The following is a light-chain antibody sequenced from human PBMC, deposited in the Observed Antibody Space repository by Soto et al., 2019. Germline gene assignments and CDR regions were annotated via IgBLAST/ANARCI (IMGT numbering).Light chain of an antibody. CDR1: SSDVGGYDY. V-gene: IGLV2-14*01. CDR2: EVT. CDR3: SSNTSGDTRV. Sequence: QSALTQPASVSGSPGQSIAISCTGTSSDVGGYDYVSWYQQHPDKAPKLIIYEVTKRPSGVSNRFSGSKSGNTASLTISELQPDDEADYYCSSNTSGDTRVFGSGTKVTVL. J-gene: IGLJ1*01.